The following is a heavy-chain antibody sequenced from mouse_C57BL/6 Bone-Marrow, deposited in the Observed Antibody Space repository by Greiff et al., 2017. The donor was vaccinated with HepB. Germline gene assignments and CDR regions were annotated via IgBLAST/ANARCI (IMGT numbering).Heavy chain of an antibody. CDR2: IWWDDDK. D-gene: IGHD2-5*01. Sequence: QVTLKVSGPGILQPSQTLSLTCSFSGFSLSTFGMGVGWIRQPSGKGLEWLAHIWWDDDKYYNPALKSRLTISKDTSKNQVFLKIANVDTADTATYYCARMGLYSNYVNWYFDVWGTGTTVTVSS. V-gene: IGHV8-8*01. J-gene: IGHJ1*03. CDR1: GFSLSTFGMG. CDR3: ARMGLYSNYVNWYFDV.